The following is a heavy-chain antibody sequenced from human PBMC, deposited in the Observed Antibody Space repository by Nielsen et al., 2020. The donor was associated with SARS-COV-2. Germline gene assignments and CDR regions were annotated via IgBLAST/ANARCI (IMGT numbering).Heavy chain of an antibody. V-gene: IGHV3-7*01. Sequence: GGSLRLSCAASGFTFSSLWMSWVRQVPGKGLEWVADIKPDGSEKVYVDSVKGRFTISRDNAKNSLDLQMNSLRDEDTAVYYCARDLELLTNYYALDYWGQGTLVTVSS. J-gene: IGHJ4*02. D-gene: IGHD3-9*01. CDR2: IKPDGSEK. CDR3: ARDLELLTNYYALDY. CDR1: GFTFSSLW.